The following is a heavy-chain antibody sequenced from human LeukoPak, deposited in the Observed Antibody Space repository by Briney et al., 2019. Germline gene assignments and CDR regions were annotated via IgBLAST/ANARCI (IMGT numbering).Heavy chain of an antibody. CDR3: ARVNQQYYYGSGIYRFYYYGMDV. Sequence: GRSLRLSCAASGFTFSSYALHWVRQAPGKGLEWVSGISYDGSNKYYADSVKGRFTISRDNSENTLYLQMNSLRAEDTALYYFARVNQQYYYGSGIYRFYYYGMDVWGQGTTVTVSS. CDR1: GFTFSSYA. V-gene: IGHV3-30-3*01. CDR2: ISYDGSNK. D-gene: IGHD3-10*01. J-gene: IGHJ6*02.